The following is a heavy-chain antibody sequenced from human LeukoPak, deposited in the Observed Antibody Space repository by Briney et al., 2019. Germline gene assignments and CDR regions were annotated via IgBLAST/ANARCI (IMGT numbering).Heavy chain of an antibody. V-gene: IGHV4-39*01. CDR2: IHYTGGT. CDR3: ARLPSVY. CDR1: GGSISSSSYY. J-gene: IGHJ4*02. Sequence: PSETLSLTCTVSGGSISSSSYYWGWIRQPPGRGLEWIGSIHYTGGTYYNPSLNSRVTISVDTSKNQFSLKLSSVTAADTAVYYCARLPSVYWGQGTLVTVSS.